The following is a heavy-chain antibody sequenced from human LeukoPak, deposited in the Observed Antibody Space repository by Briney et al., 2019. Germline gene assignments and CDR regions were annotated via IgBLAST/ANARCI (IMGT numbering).Heavy chain of an antibody. D-gene: IGHD2-15*01. CDR1: GGSFSGYY. J-gene: IGHJ4*02. CDR3: ARGGGYYCSGGSCYQRTFGY. V-gene: IGHV4-34*01. Sequence: SETLSLTCAVYGGSFSGYYWSWIRQPLGKGLGWIGEINHSGSTNYNPSLKSRVTISVDTSKNQFSLKLSSVTAADTAVYYCARGGGYYCSGGSCYQRTFGYWGQGTLVTVSS. CDR2: INHSGST.